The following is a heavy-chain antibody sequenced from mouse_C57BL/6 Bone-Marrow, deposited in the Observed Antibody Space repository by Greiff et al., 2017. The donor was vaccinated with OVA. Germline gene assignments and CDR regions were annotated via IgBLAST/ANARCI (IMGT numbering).Heavy chain of an antibody. CDR1: GFNIKDDY. CDR3: TTGGSSDDY. J-gene: IGHJ2*01. D-gene: IGHD1-1*01. CDR2: IDPENGDT. Sequence: VQLQQSGAELVRPGASVKLSCTASGFNIKDDYMHWVKQRPEQGLEWIGWIDPENGDTEYASKFQGKATITADTPSNTAYLQLSSLTSEDTAVYYFTTGGSSDDYWGQGTTLTVSS. V-gene: IGHV14-4*01.